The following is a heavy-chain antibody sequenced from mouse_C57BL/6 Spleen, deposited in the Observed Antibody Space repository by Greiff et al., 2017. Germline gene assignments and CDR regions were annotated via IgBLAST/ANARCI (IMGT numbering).Heavy chain of an antibody. V-gene: IGHV1-64*01. D-gene: IGHD1-1*01. CDR1: GYTFTSYW. Sequence: VQLQQSGAELVKPGASVKLSCKASGYTFTSYWMHWVKQRPGQGLEWIGMIHPNSGSTNYNEKFKSKATLTVDKSSSTAYMQLSSLTSEDSAVXYCARRIGSRPSYWYFDVWGTGTTVTVSS. J-gene: IGHJ1*03. CDR3: ARRIGSRPSYWYFDV. CDR2: IHPNSGST.